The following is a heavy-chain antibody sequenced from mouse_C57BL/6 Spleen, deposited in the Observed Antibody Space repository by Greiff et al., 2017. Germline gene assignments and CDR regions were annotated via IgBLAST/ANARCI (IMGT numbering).Heavy chain of an antibody. Sequence: EVKLMESGGGLVQPGGSLSLSCAASGFTFTDYYMSWVRQPPGKALEWLGFIRNKANGYTTEYSVSVKGRFTISRDNSQSILYLQMNALRAEDSATSYCARSGLWDAMDYWGQGTSVTVSS. V-gene: IGHV7-3*01. D-gene: IGHD1-1*02. J-gene: IGHJ4*01. CDR3: ARSGLWDAMDY. CDR1: GFTFTDYY. CDR2: IRNKANGYTT.